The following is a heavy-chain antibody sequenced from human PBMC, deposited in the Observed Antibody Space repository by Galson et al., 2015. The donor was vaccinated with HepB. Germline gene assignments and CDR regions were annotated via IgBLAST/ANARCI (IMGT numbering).Heavy chain of an antibody. CDR1: GFSLSTSGKC. Sequence: PALVKPTQTLTLTCTFSGFSLSTSGKCVSWVRQPPGKALEWLARIDWDDEKNYSTSPKTRLTISKDTSKNQVVLTMTNMDPVDTATYYCVRTDYGDDTTVFDYWGQGTLVTVSS. CDR3: VRTDYGDDTTVFDY. CDR2: IDWDDEK. J-gene: IGHJ4*02. V-gene: IGHV2-70*11. D-gene: IGHD4-17*01.